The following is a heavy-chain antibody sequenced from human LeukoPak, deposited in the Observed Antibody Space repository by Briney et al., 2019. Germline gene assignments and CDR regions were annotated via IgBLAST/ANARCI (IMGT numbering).Heavy chain of an antibody. CDR2: IYYSGST. J-gene: IGHJ4*02. CDR1: GGSISSDY. Sequence: SETLSLTCTVSGGSISSDYWSWIRQPPGKGLEWIGYIYYSGSTNYNPSLKSRVTISVDTSKNQLTLKLRSVTAADTAVYYCARGSRYGSGKIDYWGQGTLVTVSS. D-gene: IGHD3-10*01. CDR3: ARGSRYGSGKIDY. V-gene: IGHV4-59*01.